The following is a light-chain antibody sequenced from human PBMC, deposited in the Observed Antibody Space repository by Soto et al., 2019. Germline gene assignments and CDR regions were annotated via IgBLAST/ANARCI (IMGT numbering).Light chain of an antibody. Sequence: EIVMTQSPATLSVSPGEGATLSCRASPCVRSSLAWYQQKPGQAPRLLIHGASTRATGIPGRFSGSGSGTEFTLIISSLQSEDFAVYYCQQYNAWPETFGHGTKVDIK. CDR3: QQYNAWPET. J-gene: IGKJ1*01. CDR2: GAS. CDR1: PCVRSS. V-gene: IGKV3-15*01.